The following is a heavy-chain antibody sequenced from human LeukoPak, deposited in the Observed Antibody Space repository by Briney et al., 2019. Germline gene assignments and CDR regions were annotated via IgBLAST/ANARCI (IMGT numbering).Heavy chain of an antibody. CDR1: AGSISSGGYY. CDR3: ARGRSIGFGEFSDY. Sequence: PSQTLSLTCSVSAGSISSGGYYWSWICQPPGKGLAWIGYIYYSGNTYYNPSLESRVTISIDTSKNQFSLRLSSVTAADTAVYYCARGRSIGFGEFSDYWGQGTLVTVSS. D-gene: IGHD3-10*01. J-gene: IGHJ4*02. V-gene: IGHV4-30-4*01. CDR2: IYYSGNT.